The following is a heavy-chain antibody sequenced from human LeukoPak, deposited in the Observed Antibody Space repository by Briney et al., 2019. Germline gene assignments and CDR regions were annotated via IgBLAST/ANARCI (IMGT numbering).Heavy chain of an antibody. CDR1: GFTFSSYA. V-gene: IGHV3-23*01. CDR2: SSGSGDST. Sequence: PGGSLRLSCAASGFTFSSYAMNWVRQAPGKGLEWVSRSSGSGDSTDYADSVKGRFTISRDNSKNTLFLQMNSLRPEDTAVYYCSRGQHRVTYSDDGFDIWGQGTMVTVSS. CDR3: SRGQHRVTYSDDGFDI. J-gene: IGHJ3*02. D-gene: IGHD4-11*01.